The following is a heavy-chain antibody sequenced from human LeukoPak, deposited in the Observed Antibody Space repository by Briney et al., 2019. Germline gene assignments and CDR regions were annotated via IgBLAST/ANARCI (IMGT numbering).Heavy chain of an antibody. D-gene: IGHD2-15*01. Sequence: PSETLSLTCTVSGGSISSYYWSWIRQPPGKGLEWIGYIYYSGSTNYNPSLKSRVTISVDTSKNQFSLKLSSVTAADTAMYYCARLDYCSGGSCYGNNWFDPWGQGTLVTVSS. CDR3: ARLDYCSGGSCYGNNWFDP. CDR2: IYYSGST. V-gene: IGHV4-59*08. J-gene: IGHJ5*02. CDR1: GGSISSYY.